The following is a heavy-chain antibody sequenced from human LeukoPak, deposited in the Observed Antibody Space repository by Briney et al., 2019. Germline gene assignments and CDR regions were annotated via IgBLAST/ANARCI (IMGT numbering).Heavy chain of an antibody. CDR1: GFTFTRSA. CDR3: AADRDCSSRSCDPHKFDH. D-gene: IGHD2-2*01. Sequence: SVKVSCKASGFTFTRSAMQWVRQARGQRLEWLGWIVVGSGDTNYAQKFQERVTITRDMSTSTVYMELSSLRSEDTAVYYCAADRDCSSRSCDPHKFDHWGQGTLVIVSS. V-gene: IGHV1-58*02. CDR2: IVVGSGDT. J-gene: IGHJ4*02.